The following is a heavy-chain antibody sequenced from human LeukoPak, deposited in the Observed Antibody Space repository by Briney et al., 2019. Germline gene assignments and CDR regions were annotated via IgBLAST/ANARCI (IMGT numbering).Heavy chain of an antibody. D-gene: IGHD3-10*01. CDR3: ARGRVYYYGSGSYYTSSSYDY. CDR2: INHSGST. Sequence: SETLSLTCAVYGGSFSGYYWSWIRQPPGKGLEWIGVINHSGSTNYNPSLKSRVTISVDTSKNQFSLKLSSVTAADTAVYYCARGRVYYYGSGSYYTSSSYDYWGQGTLVTVSS. CDR1: GGSFSGYY. V-gene: IGHV4-34*01. J-gene: IGHJ4*02.